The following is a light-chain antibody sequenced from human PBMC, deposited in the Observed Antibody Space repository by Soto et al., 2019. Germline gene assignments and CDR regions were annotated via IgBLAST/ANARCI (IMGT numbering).Light chain of an antibody. CDR1: SSDVGVYNY. Sequence: QSVLTQPSSVSGSPGQSVTISCTGTSSDVGVYNYVSWYQQHPGKAPKLMIYDVTKRPSWVPDRFSGSKSGNTASLTISGLRTDDEADYFCCSYAGSYTLWVVGGGTEVNVL. V-gene: IGLV2-11*01. J-gene: IGLJ3*02. CDR3: CSYAGSYTLWV. CDR2: DVT.